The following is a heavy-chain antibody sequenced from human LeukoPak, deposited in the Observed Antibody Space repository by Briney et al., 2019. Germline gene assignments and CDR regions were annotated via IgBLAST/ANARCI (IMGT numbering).Heavy chain of an antibody. CDR2: IYYSGTT. Sequence: SETLSLTCKVSGGSISSSSYYWVWIRQSPGKGLEWIATIYYSGTTNYNPSLKSRVTISVDTSKNQFSLKLSSVTAADTAVYYCARDRSGGSDAFDIWGQGTMVTVSS. D-gene: IGHD6-19*01. V-gene: IGHV4-39*07. CDR1: GGSISSSSYY. J-gene: IGHJ3*02. CDR3: ARDRSGGSDAFDI.